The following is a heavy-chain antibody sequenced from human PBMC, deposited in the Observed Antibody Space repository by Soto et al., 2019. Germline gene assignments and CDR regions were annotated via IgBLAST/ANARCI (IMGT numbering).Heavy chain of an antibody. V-gene: IGHV3-15*01. CDR1: GFTFNNAW. J-gene: IGHJ1*01. CDR3: TTDYYDATGYYGYFQY. CDR2: IKSKKDGGAT. D-gene: IGHD3-22*01. Sequence: GGSLRLSCAASGFTFNNAWMSWVRQAPGKGLEWVGRIKSKKDGGATDFAAPVKGRFAISRDDSKNTLYLQMNSLKTEDTAVYFCTTDYYDATGYYGYFQYWGQGTLVTVSS.